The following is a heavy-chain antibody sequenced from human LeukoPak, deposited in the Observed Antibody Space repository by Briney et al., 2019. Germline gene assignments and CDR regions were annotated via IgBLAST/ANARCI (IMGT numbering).Heavy chain of an antibody. V-gene: IGHV3-48*03. CDR1: GFTFSSYE. D-gene: IGHD3-9*01. J-gene: IGHJ6*04. CDR2: ISSSGSTI. Sequence: GGSLRLSCAASGFTFSSYEMNWVRQAPGKGLEWVSYISSSGSTIYYADSVKGRFTISRDNAKNSLYLQMNSLRAEDTALYYCARVRYDPFMDVWGKGTTVTVSS. CDR3: ARVRYDPFMDV.